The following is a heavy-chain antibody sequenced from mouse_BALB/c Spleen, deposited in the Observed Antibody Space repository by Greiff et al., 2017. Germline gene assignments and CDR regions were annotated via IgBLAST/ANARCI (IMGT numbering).Heavy chain of an antibody. CDR2: INPSTGYT. CDR3: AREGTGDYFDY. J-gene: IGHJ2*01. Sequence: QVQLQQSGAELAKPGASVKMSCKASGYTFTSYWMHWVKQRPGQGLEWIGYINPSTGYTEYNQKFKDKATLTADKSSSTAYMQLSSLTSEDSAVYYCAREGTGDYFDYWGQGTTLTVSS. V-gene: IGHV1-7*01. CDR1: GYTFTSYW. D-gene: IGHD3-3*01.